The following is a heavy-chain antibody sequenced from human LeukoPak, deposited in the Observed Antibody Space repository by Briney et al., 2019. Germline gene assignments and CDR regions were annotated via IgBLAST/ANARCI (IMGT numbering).Heavy chain of an antibody. CDR3: AVRTGITMIVADY. J-gene: IGHJ4*02. D-gene: IGHD3-22*01. CDR2: ISGSGGST. CDR1: GFTFSSYA. V-gene: IGHV3-23*01. Sequence: GGSLRLSCAASGFTFSSYAMSWVRQAPGKGLERVSAISGSGGSTYYADSVKGRFTISRDNSKNTLYLQMNSLRAEDTAVYYCAVRTGITMIVADYWGQGTLVTVSS.